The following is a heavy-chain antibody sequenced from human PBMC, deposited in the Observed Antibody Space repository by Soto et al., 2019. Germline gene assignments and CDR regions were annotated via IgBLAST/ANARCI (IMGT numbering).Heavy chain of an antibody. CDR3: ARDGVGATTFFGFLDY. CDR1: ASIFKGHG. Sequence: QVQLVESGGGVVQPGGSLRLSCAASASIFKGHGMHWVRQAPGKGLAWVAIIRYDGSDEHYGDSVKGRFTISRDNSKNMLYLQMNSLRADDTAVYYCARDGVGATTFFGFLDYWGQGTLVTVSS. CDR2: IRYDGSDE. V-gene: IGHV3-33*08. J-gene: IGHJ4*02. D-gene: IGHD1-26*01.